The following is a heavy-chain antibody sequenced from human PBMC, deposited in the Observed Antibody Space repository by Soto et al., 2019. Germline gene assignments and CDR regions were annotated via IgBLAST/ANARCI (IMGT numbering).Heavy chain of an antibody. CDR3: AKDPSTGSADY. CDR1: GLILSNYA. CDR2: LSKDGANE. V-gene: IGHV3-23*01. Sequence: GSLILSFTASGLILSNYAMNWVRQAPGKGLEWVSTLSKDGANEHYADSVKGRFTISRDGSKNTLYLQMNSLRAEDTAMYYCAKDPSTGSADYWGRGTQVTVYS. D-gene: IGHD3-9*01. J-gene: IGHJ4*02.